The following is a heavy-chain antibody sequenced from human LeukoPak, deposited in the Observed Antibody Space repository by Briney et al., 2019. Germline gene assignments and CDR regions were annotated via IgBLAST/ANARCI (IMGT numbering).Heavy chain of an antibody. V-gene: IGHV3-7*01. D-gene: IGHD6-6*01. CDR1: GFTFSSYW. Sequence: GESLRLSCAASGFTFSSYWMGWVRQAPGKGLEWVANIKQDGSEKYYVDSVKGRFAISRDNAKDSLYLQMNSLRAEDTAVYHCARVIAARQERRSYYYMDVWGKGTTVTVSS. CDR3: ARVIAARQERRSYYYMDV. J-gene: IGHJ6*03. CDR2: IKQDGSEK.